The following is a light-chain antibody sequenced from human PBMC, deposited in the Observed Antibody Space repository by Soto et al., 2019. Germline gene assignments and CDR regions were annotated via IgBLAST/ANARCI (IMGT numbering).Light chain of an antibody. CDR3: SLYTGGSTYV. V-gene: IGLV2-14*01. CDR2: DVS. J-gene: IGLJ1*01. CDR1: SSDIGGYKY. Sequence: QSALTQPASVSGSAGQSITISCTGTSSDIGGYKYVSWYQQHPGKAPKLTIYDVSNRPSGVSNRFSGSKSGNTATLTISGLQGEDEAEYYCSLYTGGSTYVFGTGTKVTVL.